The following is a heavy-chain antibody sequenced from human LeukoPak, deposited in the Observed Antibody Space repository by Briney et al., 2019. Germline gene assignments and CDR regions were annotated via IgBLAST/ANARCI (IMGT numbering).Heavy chain of an antibody. V-gene: IGHV3-21*06. CDR1: GFTFSSYG. Sequence: PGGSLRLSCATSGFTFSSYGMNWVRQAPGKGLEGVSSISSTGSYIFYADSVKGRFTISRDDAKNSVYLQMNSLRDEDTAVYYCARSDGGSENYWGQGILVTVSS. CDR2: ISSTGSYI. J-gene: IGHJ4*02. CDR3: ARSDGGSENY. D-gene: IGHD1-26*01.